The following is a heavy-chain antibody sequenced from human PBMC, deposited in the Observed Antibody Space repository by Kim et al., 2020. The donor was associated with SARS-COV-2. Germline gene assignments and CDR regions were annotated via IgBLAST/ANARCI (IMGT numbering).Heavy chain of an antibody. CDR2: IYYSGST. V-gene: IGHV4-31*03. D-gene: IGHD2-2*02. J-gene: IGHJ2*01. CDR1: GGSISSGGYY. CDR3: ARELGRYCSSTSCYTPSYWYFDL. Sequence: SETLSLTCTVSGGSISSGGYYWSWIRQHPGKGLEWIGYIYYSGSTYYNPSLKSRVTISVDTSKNQFSLKLSSVTAADTAVYYCARELGRYCSSTSCYTPSYWYFDLWGRGTLVTVSS.